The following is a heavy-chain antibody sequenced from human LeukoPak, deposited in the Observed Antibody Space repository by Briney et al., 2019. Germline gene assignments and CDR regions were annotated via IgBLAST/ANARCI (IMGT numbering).Heavy chain of an antibody. CDR1: GFTFSSYW. Sequence: GGSLRLSRAASGFTFSSYWMSWVRQAPGKGPEWVANIKEDGSEKCYVDSVKGRFIISRDNAKNSLYLQMNSLRAEDTAVYYCAREGCSGGNCYSYWFDPWGQGTLVTVSS. V-gene: IGHV3-7*01. CDR3: AREGCSGGNCYSYWFDP. CDR2: IKEDGSEK. J-gene: IGHJ5*02. D-gene: IGHD2-15*01.